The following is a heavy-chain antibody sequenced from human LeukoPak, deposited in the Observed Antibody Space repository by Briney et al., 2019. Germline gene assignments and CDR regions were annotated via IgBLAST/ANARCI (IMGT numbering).Heavy chain of an antibody. D-gene: IGHD6-25*01. CDR3: ARQSTIAAAKIDP. Sequence: SETLFLTCTVSGGSISDSNYYWGWIRQPPGRGLEWIGNIYYRGNTFYSPSLKSRVTVSVGTSKNQFSLKLNSVTAADTAIYYCARQSTIAAAKIDPWGQGSLVTVSS. J-gene: IGHJ5*02. CDR2: IYYRGNT. CDR1: GGSISDSNYY. V-gene: IGHV4-39*01.